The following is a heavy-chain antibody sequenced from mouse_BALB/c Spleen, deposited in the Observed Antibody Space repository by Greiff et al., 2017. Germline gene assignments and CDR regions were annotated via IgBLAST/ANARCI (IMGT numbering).Heavy chain of an antibody. J-gene: IGHJ3*01. CDR2: ISYSGST. V-gene: IGHV3-8*02. CDR3: ARRGYDGAY. Sequence: VQLQQSGPSLVKPSQTLSLTCSVTGDSITSCYWNWIRKFPGNKLEYMGYISYSGSTYYNPSLKSRISITRDTSKNQYYLQLNSVTTEDTATYYCARRGYDGAYWGQGTLVTVSA. CDR1: GDSITSCY. D-gene: IGHD2-2*01.